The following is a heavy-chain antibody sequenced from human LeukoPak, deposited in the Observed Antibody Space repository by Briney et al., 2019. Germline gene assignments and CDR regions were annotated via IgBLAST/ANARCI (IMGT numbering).Heavy chain of an antibody. J-gene: IGHJ4*02. Sequence: GGSLRLSCAASGFTFSDYYMNWVRQAPGKGLEWVSYISSSSSTIYYADSVKGRFTISRDNAKNSLYLQMSSLRAEDTAVYYCARDFHRRLYDSSGYYLYWGQGTLVTVSS. CDR3: ARDFHRRLYDSSGYYLY. CDR2: ISSSSSTI. CDR1: GFTFSDYY. V-gene: IGHV3-48*01. D-gene: IGHD3-22*01.